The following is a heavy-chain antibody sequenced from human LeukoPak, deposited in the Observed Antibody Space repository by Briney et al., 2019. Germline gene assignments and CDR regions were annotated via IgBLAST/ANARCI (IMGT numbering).Heavy chain of an antibody. CDR3: ATAPRQAWRNYYYYYGMDV. V-gene: IGHV3-11*01. CDR1: GFTFSDFY. J-gene: IGHJ6*02. Sequence: GGSLRLSCAASGFTFSDFYMSWIRQAPGKGLEWISYISSSGVTIYYADSVKGRFTISRDNAKNILYLQMNGLRAEDTAVYYCATAPRQAWRNYYYYYGMDVWGQGTTVTVSS. CDR2: ISSSGVTI. D-gene: IGHD2-21*01.